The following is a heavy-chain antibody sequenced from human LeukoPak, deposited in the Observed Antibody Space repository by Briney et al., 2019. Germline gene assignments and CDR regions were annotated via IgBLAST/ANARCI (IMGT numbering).Heavy chain of an antibody. J-gene: IGHJ4*02. CDR3: ARYDHSGGCSRGFAY. Sequence: ASVKVSCKASGYTFTGYYMHWVRQAPGQGLEWMGWINPNNGGTNYAQKFQGRVTMTRDTSTSTVYMDLSSLRSKNTAVYDSARYDHSGGCSRGFAYWGQGTLVTVSS. V-gene: IGHV1-2*02. D-gene: IGHD1-26*01. CDR2: INPNNGGT. CDR1: GYTFTGYY.